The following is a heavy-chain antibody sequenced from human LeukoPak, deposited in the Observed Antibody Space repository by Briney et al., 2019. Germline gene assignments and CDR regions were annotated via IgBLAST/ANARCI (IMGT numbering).Heavy chain of an antibody. V-gene: IGHV1-69*13. CDR3: ARTMIVVVITMDHAFDI. J-gene: IGHJ3*02. D-gene: IGHD3-22*01. Sequence: SVQVSCKASGGTFSSYAISWVRQAPGRGLEWMGGIIPIFGTANYAQKFQGRVTITADESTSTAYMELSSLRSEDTAVYYCARTMIVVVITMDHAFDIWGQGTMVTVSS. CDR1: GGTFSSYA. CDR2: IIPIFGTA.